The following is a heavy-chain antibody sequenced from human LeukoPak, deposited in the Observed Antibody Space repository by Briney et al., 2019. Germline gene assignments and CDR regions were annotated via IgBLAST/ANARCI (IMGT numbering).Heavy chain of an antibody. Sequence: GGSLRLSCAASGFTFSSYGMHWVRQAPGKGLEWVAVISYDGSNKYYADSVKGRFTISRDNSKNTLYLQMNSLRAEDTAVYYCARDYDTHYFDYWGQGTLVTVSS. CDR3: ARDYDTHYFDY. CDR2: ISYDGSNK. CDR1: GFTFSSYG. D-gene: IGHD5-12*01. V-gene: IGHV3-30*03. J-gene: IGHJ4*02.